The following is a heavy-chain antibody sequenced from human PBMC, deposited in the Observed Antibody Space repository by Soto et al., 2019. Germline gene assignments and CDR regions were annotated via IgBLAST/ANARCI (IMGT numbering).Heavy chain of an antibody. CDR3: ATGDAWEALLAY. J-gene: IGHJ4*02. Sequence: QVQLQESGPGLVKPSQTLSLTCTVSGASINSGGHYWSWIRQLPGKGLEWIGYIYFSGSTYYNPSLESRVTISLDTSQNQFSLKLNSVTAADTAVYYCATGDAWEALLAYWGQGTLVTVSS. D-gene: IGHD4-17*01. V-gene: IGHV4-31*03. CDR1: GASINSGGHY. CDR2: IYFSGST.